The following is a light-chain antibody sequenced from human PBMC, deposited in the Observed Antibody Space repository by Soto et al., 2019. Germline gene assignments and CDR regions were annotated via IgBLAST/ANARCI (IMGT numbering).Light chain of an antibody. CDR3: QQYSRYSWT. Sequence: DIQMTQSPSTLSTSVGDRVTISCRASQSISSWLAWYQQKPGEAPNLLIYRASSLQSGVPSRFSGSGSGTEFTLTIGSLQPDDFATYYCQQYSRYSWTFGQGTKVEFK. V-gene: IGKV1-5*03. CDR2: RAS. J-gene: IGKJ1*01. CDR1: QSISSW.